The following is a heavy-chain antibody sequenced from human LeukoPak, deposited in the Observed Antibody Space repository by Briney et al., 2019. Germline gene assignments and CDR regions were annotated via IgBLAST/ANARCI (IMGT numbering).Heavy chain of an antibody. CDR2: INTDGSST. Sequence: PGGSLRLSCAASGFTFSSYWMHWVRQAPGKGLVWVSRINTDGSSTSYADSVKGRFTISRDNAKNTLYLQMNSLRAEDTAVYYCARDQGSWGSGAYYMDVWGKGTTVTVSS. J-gene: IGHJ6*03. CDR3: ARDQGSWGSGAYYMDV. V-gene: IGHV3-74*01. D-gene: IGHD6-6*01. CDR1: GFTFSSYW.